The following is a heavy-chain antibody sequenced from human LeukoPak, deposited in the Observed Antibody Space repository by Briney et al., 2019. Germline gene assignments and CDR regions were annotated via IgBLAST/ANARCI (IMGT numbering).Heavy chain of an antibody. CDR3: ARHSGSYYGAPDYFDY. Sequence: GESLKISCKGSGYSFTSYWIGWVRQMPGKGLEWMGITYPGDSDTRYSPSFQGQVTISADKSISTAYLQWSSLKASDTAMYYCARHSGSYYGAPDYFDYWGQGTLVTVSS. J-gene: IGHJ4*02. D-gene: IGHD1-26*01. CDR2: TYPGDSDT. CDR1: GYSFTSYW. V-gene: IGHV5-51*01.